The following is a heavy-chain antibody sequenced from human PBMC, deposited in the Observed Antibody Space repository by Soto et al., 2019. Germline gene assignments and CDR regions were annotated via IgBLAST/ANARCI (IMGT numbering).Heavy chain of an antibody. V-gene: IGHV1-69*08. CDR2: IIPILGIA. CDR3: AREDASAAGTPFWFDP. D-gene: IGHD6-13*01. CDR1: GGTFSSYT. J-gene: IGHJ5*02. Sequence: QVQLVQSGAEVKKPGSSVKVSCKASGGTFSSYTISWARQALGQGLEWMGRIIPILGIANYAQKFQGRVTITADKSTSTAYMELSSLRSEDTAVYYCAREDASAAGTPFWFDPWGQGTLVTVSS.